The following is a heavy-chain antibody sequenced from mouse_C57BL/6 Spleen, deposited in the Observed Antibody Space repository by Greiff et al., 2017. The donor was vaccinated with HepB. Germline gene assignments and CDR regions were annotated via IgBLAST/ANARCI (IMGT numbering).Heavy chain of an antibody. CDR1: GYTFTSYW. Sequence: QVQLQQPGAELVMPGASVKLSCKASGYTFTSYWMHWVKQRPGQGLEWIGEIDPSDSYTNYNQKFKGKSTLTVDKSSSTAYMQPSSLTSEDSAVYYCARSRYYGSSYRYFDVWGTGTTVTVSS. CDR3: ARSRYYGSSYRYFDV. D-gene: IGHD1-1*01. CDR2: IDPSDSYT. V-gene: IGHV1-69*01. J-gene: IGHJ1*03.